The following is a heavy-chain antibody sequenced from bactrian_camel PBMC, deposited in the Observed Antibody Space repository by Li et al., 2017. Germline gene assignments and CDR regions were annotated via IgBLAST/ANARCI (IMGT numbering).Heavy chain of an antibody. CDR1: GDTITSPY. Sequence: VQLVESGGGSVQSGGSLRLSCTASGDTITSPYMGWFRQAPGKEREGIASIDTDGSTTYADSVKGQFIISRDNIKNMVYLQMNSLKPEDTAVYYCAAGMGTHIPGLPYNYWGQGTQVT. D-gene: IGHD3*01. CDR2: IDTDGST. J-gene: IGHJ4*01. V-gene: IGHV3S53*01. CDR3: AAGMGTHIPGLPYNY.